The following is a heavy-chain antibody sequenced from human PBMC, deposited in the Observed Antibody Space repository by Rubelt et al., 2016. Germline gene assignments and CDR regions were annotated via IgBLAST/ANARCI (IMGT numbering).Heavy chain of an antibody. CDR3: ARVPPVHYNGSGYYYVFDY. CDR2: INHSGST. CDR1: SGSFSGYY. V-gene: IGHV4-34*01. D-gene: IGHD3-22*01. J-gene: IGHJ4*02. Sequence: QVQQQQWGAGLLKPSETLSLTCAVYSGSFSGYYWSWIRQPPGKGLEWIGEINHSGSTNYNPSLKSRVTKSVNTSKNQFSLKLSTVTAADTAGYYWARVPPVHYNGSGYYYVFDYWGQGTLVTVSS.